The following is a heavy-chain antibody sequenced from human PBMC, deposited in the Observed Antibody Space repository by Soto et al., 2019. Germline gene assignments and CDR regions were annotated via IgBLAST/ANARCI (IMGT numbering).Heavy chain of an antibody. Sequence: GGSLRLSCAASGFTFSSYAMNWVRRAPGKGLEWVSVISGSGDSTYYADSVKGRFTISRDNAKNSLYLQMNSLRAEDTAVYYCARDQLYYNDISGRPLNAFDVWGQGTMVTVSS. J-gene: IGHJ3*01. D-gene: IGHD3-22*01. CDR3: ARDQLYYNDISGRPLNAFDV. CDR2: ISGSGDST. V-gene: IGHV3-23*01. CDR1: GFTFSSYA.